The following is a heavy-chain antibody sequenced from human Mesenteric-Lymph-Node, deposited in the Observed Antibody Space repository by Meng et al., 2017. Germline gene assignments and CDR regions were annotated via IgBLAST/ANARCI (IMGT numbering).Heavy chain of an antibody. CDR1: GYTFTTYN. J-gene: IGHJ4*02. D-gene: IGHD3-10*01. CDR2: MSPNTGNT. CDR3: ARDPEFAY. V-gene: IGHV1-8*01. Sequence: QVQLVQSGAEVKKPGASVKSSCKASGYTFTTYNINWVRQATGQGLEWMGGMSPNTGNTGYAQKFQGRVTMTSDTSMSTAYMELSALSSEDTAVYYCARDPEFAYWGQGTLVTVSS.